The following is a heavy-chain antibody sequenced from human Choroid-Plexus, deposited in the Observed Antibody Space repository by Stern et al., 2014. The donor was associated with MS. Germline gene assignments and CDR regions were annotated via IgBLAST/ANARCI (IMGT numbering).Heavy chain of an antibody. CDR1: GGSISSGGYY. V-gene: IGHV4-31*03. CDR3: ARGPPDYYDSSGYYAY. D-gene: IGHD3-22*01. Sequence: VQLVESGPGLVKPSQTLSLTCTVSGGSISSGGYYWSWIRQHPGKGLEWIGYIYYSGSTYYNPSLKIRVSISVDTSKNQFSLKLSSVTAADTAVYYCARGPPDYYDSSGYYAYWGQGTLVTVSS. CDR2: IYYSGST. J-gene: IGHJ4*02.